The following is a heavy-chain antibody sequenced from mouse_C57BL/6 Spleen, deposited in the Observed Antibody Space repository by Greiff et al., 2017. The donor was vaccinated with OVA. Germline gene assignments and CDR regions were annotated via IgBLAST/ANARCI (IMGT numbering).Heavy chain of an antibody. CDR3: AREGFAYYYGSSSYAMDY. J-gene: IGHJ4*01. CDR2: INPSNGGT. D-gene: IGHD1-1*01. Sequence: VQLQQPGTELVKPGASAKLSCKASGYTFTSYWMHWVKQRPGQGLAWIGNINPSNGGTNYNEKFKSKATLTVDKSSSTAYMQLSSLTSEDSAVYYCAREGFAYYYGSSSYAMDYWGQGTSVTVSS. CDR1: GYTFTSYW. V-gene: IGHV1-53*01.